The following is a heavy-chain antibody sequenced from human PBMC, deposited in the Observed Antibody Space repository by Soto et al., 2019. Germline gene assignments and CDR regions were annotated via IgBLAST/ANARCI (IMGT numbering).Heavy chain of an antibody. V-gene: IGHV4-4*08. Sequence: PSETLSLTCTVSGASISSYYWSWIRQPPGKELEWIAYIYNTGTTKYNPSLKSRVTISEDTSKNQFSLKLTSVTAADTAVYYCANLPTWGATTFAPWGQGTLVTVSS. D-gene: IGHD1-26*01. J-gene: IGHJ5*02. CDR3: ANLPTWGATTFAP. CDR1: GASISSYY. CDR2: IYNTGTT.